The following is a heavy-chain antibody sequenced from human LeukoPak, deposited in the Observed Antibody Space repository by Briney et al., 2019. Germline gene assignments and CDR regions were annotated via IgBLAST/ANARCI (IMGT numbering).Heavy chain of an antibody. CDR3: ARGSGLLWFGELSSPFDY. V-gene: IGHV3-21*01. CDR1: GFTFSSYS. D-gene: IGHD3-10*01. CDR2: ISSSSSYI. Sequence: GGSLRLSCAASGFTFSSYSMNWVRQAPGKVLEWVSSISSSSSYIYYADSVKGRFTISRENAKNSLYLQMNSLRAGDTAVYYCARGSGLLWFGELSSPFDYWGQGTLVTVSS. J-gene: IGHJ4*02.